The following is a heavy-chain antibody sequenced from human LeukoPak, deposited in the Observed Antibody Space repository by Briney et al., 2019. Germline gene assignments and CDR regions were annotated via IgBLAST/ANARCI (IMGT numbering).Heavy chain of an antibody. CDR3: ARKALSSGSRYFDL. J-gene: IGHJ2*01. CDR2: ISYGGST. CDR1: GCSISTGTW. D-gene: IGHD3-22*01. V-gene: IGHV4-28*01. Sequence: SDTLSLTCAVSGCSISTGTWWGWIRQSPEKGLEWIGYISYGGSTYCNPSLESRVTMSVDTSKNQFSLKLSSVTAVDTAVYYCARKALSSGSRYFDLWGRGTLVTVSS.